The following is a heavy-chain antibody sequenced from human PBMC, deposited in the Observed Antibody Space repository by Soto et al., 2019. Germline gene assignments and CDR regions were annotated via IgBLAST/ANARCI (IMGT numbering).Heavy chain of an antibody. Sequence: ASVKVSCKASGYTFTSYGISWVRQAPGQGLEWMGWFSAYNGNTNYAQKLQDRVTMTTDTSTRTDYMELRSLRSDDTAVYYCARDLFGSYYDSSGVDYWGQGTLVTVSS. CDR3: ARDLFGSYYDSSGVDY. CDR1: GYTFTSYG. D-gene: IGHD3-22*01. V-gene: IGHV1-18*01. CDR2: FSAYNGNT. J-gene: IGHJ4*02.